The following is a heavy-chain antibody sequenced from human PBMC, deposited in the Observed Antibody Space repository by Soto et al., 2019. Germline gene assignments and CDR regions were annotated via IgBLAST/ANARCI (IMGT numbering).Heavy chain of an antibody. Sequence: PGGSLRLSCAASGFTFSSYSMNWVRQAPGKGLEWVSSISSSSSYIYYADSVKGRFTISRDNAKNSLYLQMNSLRAEDTAVYYCARDLQYYPKPYNWFDPWGQGTLVTVSS. CDR1: GFTFSSYS. CDR2: ISSSSSYI. J-gene: IGHJ5*02. V-gene: IGHV3-21*01. CDR3: ARDLQYYPKPYNWFDP. D-gene: IGHD3-10*01.